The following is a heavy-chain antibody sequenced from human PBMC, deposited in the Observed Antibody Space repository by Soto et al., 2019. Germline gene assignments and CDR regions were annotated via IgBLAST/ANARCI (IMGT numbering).Heavy chain of an antibody. J-gene: IGHJ4*02. V-gene: IGHV3-7*01. CDR1: GFTFSNYW. Sequence: EVQVVESGGGLVQPGGSLRLSCVGSGFTFSNYWMSWVRQAPGKGLEWVANTNRDESEKNYVDSVQGRFSISRDNAKNSVHLQMNSLRVEDTAVYYCVRDEGFSIYEYWGQGSLVTVSS. CDR3: VRDEGFSIYEY. CDR2: TNRDESEK.